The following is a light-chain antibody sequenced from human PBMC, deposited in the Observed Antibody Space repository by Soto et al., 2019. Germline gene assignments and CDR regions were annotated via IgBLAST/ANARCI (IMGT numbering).Light chain of an antibody. J-gene: IGKJ1*01. CDR1: QSVSSSY. CDR3: QHYCRSPLT. Sequence: EVELTQSPCNLSLSKKERATLPCSASQSVSSSYLAWYQQKPGQAPRLLIYGASSRATGIPDRFSGCGSGTDFTLTISRPEPVAFAVYYCQHYCRSPLTFGRGTKVDIK. CDR2: GAS. V-gene: IGKV3-20*01.